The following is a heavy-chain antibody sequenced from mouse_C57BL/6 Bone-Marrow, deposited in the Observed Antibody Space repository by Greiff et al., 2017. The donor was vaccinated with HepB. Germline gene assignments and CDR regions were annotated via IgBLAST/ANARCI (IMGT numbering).Heavy chain of an antibody. CDR1: GFTFSSYA. CDR2: ISDGGSYT. CDR3: ARDKGDYFDY. V-gene: IGHV5-4*01. Sequence: DVHLVESGGGLVKPGGSLKLSCAASGFTFSSYAMSWVRQTPEKRLEWVATISDGGSYTYYPDNVKGRFTISRDNAKNNLYLQMSHLKSEDTAMYYCARDKGDYFDYWGQGTTLTVSS. J-gene: IGHJ2*01.